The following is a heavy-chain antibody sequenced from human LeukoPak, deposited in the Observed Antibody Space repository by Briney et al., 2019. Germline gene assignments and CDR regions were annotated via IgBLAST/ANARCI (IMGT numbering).Heavy chain of an antibody. D-gene: IGHD3-22*01. Sequence: PSETLSLTCSVTGGSISSSNYYWGWIRQSPGKGLEWIGSIYYSGSTYYNPSIKSRVTMSLDTSKNEYSLKLSSVTAADTAVYFCARGPYSYDSSGAFDIWGQGTMVTVSS. J-gene: IGHJ3*02. CDR3: ARGPYSYDSSGAFDI. CDR1: GGSISSSNYY. CDR2: IYYSGST. V-gene: IGHV4-39*01.